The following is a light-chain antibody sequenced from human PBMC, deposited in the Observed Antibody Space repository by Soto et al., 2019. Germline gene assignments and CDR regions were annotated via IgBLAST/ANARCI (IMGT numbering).Light chain of an antibody. Sequence: EIVLTQSPGTLSLSPGEGATLPSRSSQSVTSWYLAWYQQKPGQAPRLIIFGASTRDTGIPDRFSGSGAGTDFTLTISRLESEDFAVYYCQQYGSLSWTFGQGTKVDIK. V-gene: IGKV3-20*01. CDR3: QQYGSLSWT. J-gene: IGKJ1*01. CDR1: QSVTSWY. CDR2: GAS.